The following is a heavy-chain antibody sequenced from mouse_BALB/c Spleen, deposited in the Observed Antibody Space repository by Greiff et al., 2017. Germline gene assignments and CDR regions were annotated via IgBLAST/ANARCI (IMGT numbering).Heavy chain of an antibody. J-gene: IGHJ2*01. CDR3: ARGSYYYGSSYVYFDY. Sequence: EVQLQQSGPELVKPGASVKMSCKASGYTFTSYVMHWVKQKPGQGLEWIGYINPYNDGTKYNEKFKGKATLTSDKSSSTAYMELSSLTSEDSAVYYCARGSYYYGSSYVYFDYWGQGTTLTVSS. CDR2: INPYNDGT. V-gene: IGHV1-14*01. D-gene: IGHD1-1*01. CDR1: GYTFTSYV.